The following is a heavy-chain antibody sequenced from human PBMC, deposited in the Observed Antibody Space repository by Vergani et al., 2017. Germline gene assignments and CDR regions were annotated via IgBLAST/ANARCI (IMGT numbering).Heavy chain of an antibody. CDR3: ARGQVRGPPDY. J-gene: IGHJ4*02. Sequence: QVQLQESGPGLVKPSQTLSLTCTVSGGSISFYYWSWIRQPPGKGLEWIGYINYSGNTNYNPSLQSRVTISVDTSKNQFSLNLRSVTAADTAVYYCARGQVRGPPDYWGQGTLVTVSS. D-gene: IGHD3-10*01. V-gene: IGHV4-59*01. CDR1: GGSISFYY. CDR2: INYSGNT.